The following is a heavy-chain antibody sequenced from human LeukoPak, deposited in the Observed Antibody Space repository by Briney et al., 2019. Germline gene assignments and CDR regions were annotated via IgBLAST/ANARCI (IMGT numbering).Heavy chain of an antibody. CDR3: AKDCGDQLTYYYYYYMDV. Sequence: GGSLRLSCAASGFTFSSYGMHWVRQAPGKGLEWVAVISYDGSNKYYADSVKGRFTISRDNAKNTLYLQMNSLRAEDTAVYYCAKDCGDQLTYYYYYYMDVWGKGTTVTVSS. D-gene: IGHD4-17*01. V-gene: IGHV3-30*18. CDR2: ISYDGSNK. J-gene: IGHJ6*03. CDR1: GFTFSSYG.